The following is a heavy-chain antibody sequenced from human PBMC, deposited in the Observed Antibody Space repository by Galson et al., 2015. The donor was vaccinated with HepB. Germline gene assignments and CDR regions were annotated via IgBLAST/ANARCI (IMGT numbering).Heavy chain of an antibody. CDR1: GFTFRSYG. J-gene: IGHJ4*02. D-gene: IGHD6-13*01. CDR2: IWYDGSNK. V-gene: IGHV3-33*01. CDR3: VREVNEAAAGTFDS. Sequence: SLRLSCAASGFTFRSYGMHWVRQAPGKRLEWVATIWYDGSNKYYGDSVKGRFTISRDNSKNTLYLQMNSLRAEDTAVYYCVREVNEAAAGTFDSWGQGTLVTVSS.